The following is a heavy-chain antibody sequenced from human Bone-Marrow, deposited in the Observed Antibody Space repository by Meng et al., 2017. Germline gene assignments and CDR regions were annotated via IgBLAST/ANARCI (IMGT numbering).Heavy chain of an antibody. V-gene: IGHV3-23*01. CDR1: NFTLSIYA. D-gene: IGHD3-3*01. J-gene: IGHJ6*02. Sequence: GGSLRLSCATSNFTLSIYAMTWVRQAPGKGLEWVSSLSSSGSSTYYADSVKGRFTISRDNSKNTLYLQMNSLRAEDTAIYFCAKDGSREWFSYYYYGMDVWGQGTTVTVSS. CDR2: LSSSGSST. CDR3: AKDGSREWFSYYYYGMDV.